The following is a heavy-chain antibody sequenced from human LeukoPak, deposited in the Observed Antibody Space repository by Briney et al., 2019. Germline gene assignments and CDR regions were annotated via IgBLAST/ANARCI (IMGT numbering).Heavy chain of an antibody. CDR2: IYYSGST. D-gene: IGHD6-13*01. V-gene: IGHV4-38-2*01. Sequence: LEWIGSIYYSGSTYYNPSLKSRVTISVDTSKKQVSLKLSSVTAADTALYYCARTYSSSSNFDYWGQGTLVTVSS. J-gene: IGHJ4*02. CDR3: ARTYSSSSNFDY.